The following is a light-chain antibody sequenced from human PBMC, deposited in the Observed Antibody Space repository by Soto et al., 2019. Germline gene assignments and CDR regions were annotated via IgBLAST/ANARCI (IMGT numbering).Light chain of an antibody. CDR1: QSVGSSY. CDR2: GAS. CDR3: QQYNSYSQT. V-gene: IGKV3-20*01. J-gene: IGKJ1*01. Sequence: EIVLTQSPGTLSLSPGERATLSCRASQSVGSSYLAWYQQTPGQAPRLLIYGASTRATGIPARFSGSGSGTEFTLTISSLQPDDFATYYCQQYNSYSQTFGQGTKVDNK.